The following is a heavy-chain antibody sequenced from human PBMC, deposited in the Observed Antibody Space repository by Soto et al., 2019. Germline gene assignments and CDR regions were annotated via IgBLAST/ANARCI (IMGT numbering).Heavy chain of an antibody. CDR2: ISSSGSTI. J-gene: IGHJ4*02. D-gene: IGHD3-10*01. V-gene: IGHV3-11*01. CDR1: GFTFSDYY. Sequence: QVQLVESGGGLVKPGGSLRLSCAASGFTFSDYYKSWIHQAPGKGLEWVSYISSSGSTIYYADSVKGRFTISRDNAKNSLYLQMNSLRAEDTAVYYCGPAFMDQPTYFDYWGQGTLVTVSS. CDR3: GPAFMDQPTYFDY.